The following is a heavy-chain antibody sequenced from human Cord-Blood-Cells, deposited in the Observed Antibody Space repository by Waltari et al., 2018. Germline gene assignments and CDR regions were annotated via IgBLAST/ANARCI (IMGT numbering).Heavy chain of an antibody. D-gene: IGHD1-20*01. Sequence: QVQLVQSGAEVKKPGASVKVSCKASGYTFTSYGISWVRQAPGQGLEWMGWISAYNGNTNYAQKLQGRVTMTTDTSMSTAYMELRSLRSDDTAVYYCARVSHTRKTLNWNDDYWGQGTLVTVSS. CDR2: ISAYNGNT. CDR1: GYTFTSYG. CDR3: ARVSHTRKTLNWNDDY. V-gene: IGHV1-18*04. J-gene: IGHJ4*02.